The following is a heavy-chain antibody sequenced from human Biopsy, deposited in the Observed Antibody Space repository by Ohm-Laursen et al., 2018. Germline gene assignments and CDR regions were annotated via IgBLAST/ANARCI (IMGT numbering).Heavy chain of an antibody. CDR3: ARLESTENPLYAMYV. CDR2: IYYTGST. Sequence: SDTLSLTCTVSGGSIRSSTYFWGWIRKPPGKGLEWIGSIYYTGSTYYNPSLKSRVTIYVDKSRNHYSLKLRSVTTADTAVDYCARLESTENPLYAMYVWGQGTTVTVSS. V-gene: IGHV4-39*01. J-gene: IGHJ6*02. D-gene: IGHD2-8*02. CDR1: GGSIRSSTYF.